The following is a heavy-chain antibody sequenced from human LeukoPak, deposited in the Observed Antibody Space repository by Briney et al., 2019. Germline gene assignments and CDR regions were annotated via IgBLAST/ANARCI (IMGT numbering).Heavy chain of an antibody. V-gene: IGHV4-4*07. J-gene: IGHJ5*02. Sequence: SETLSLTCTVSGGSICSYYWSWIRQPAGKGLEWIGRIYASGSTNYSPSLKSRVTMSVDTSKNQFSLKLSSVTAADTAVYYCARDIVDYGLLGWFDPWGQGTLVTVSS. CDR1: GGSICSYY. CDR3: ARDIVDYGLLGWFDP. D-gene: IGHD3-16*01. CDR2: IYASGST.